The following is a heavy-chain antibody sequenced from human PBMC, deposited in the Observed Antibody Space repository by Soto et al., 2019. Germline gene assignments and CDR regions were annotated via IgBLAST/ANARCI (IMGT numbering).Heavy chain of an antibody. Sequence: SETLSLTCAVYGASLSDNYCNWLRQPPGKGLEWIGEINHSGNTNYNPSLRSRVTMTRDTSISTAYMELTGLMYDDTAVFYCAREYDLTLLWGQGTPVTVSS. D-gene: IGHD3-3*01. CDR2: INHSGNT. J-gene: IGHJ4*02. V-gene: IGHV4-34*10. CDR3: AREYDLTLL. CDR1: GASLSDNY.